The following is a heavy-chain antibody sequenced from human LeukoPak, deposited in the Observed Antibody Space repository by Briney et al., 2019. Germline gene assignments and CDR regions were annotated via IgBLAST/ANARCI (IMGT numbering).Heavy chain of an antibody. J-gene: IGHJ4*02. CDR1: GFTFSSYA. CDR3: ARGGGVPAPFVN. Sequence: PGGSLRLSCAASGFTFSSYAMHWVRQAPGKGLEWVAVISYDGSNKYYADSVKGRFTISRDNSKNTLYLQMNSLRAEDTAVYYCARGGGVPAPFVNWGQGTLVTVSS. V-gene: IGHV3-30-3*01. D-gene: IGHD2-2*01. CDR2: ISYDGSNK.